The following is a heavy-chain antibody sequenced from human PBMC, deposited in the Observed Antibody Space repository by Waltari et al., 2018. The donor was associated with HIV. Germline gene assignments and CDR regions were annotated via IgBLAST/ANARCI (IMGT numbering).Heavy chain of an antibody. CDR1: GFTFSYAW. D-gene: IGHD3-16*01. Sequence: EVLLVESGGGLGKPGGSLRLSCAASGFTFSYAWMSWVRQAPGKGLGWVGRIKRNTDGGTTDYAAPVKGRFTSSRDDSKTTLYLEMNSLKTEDTAGYYCTTVGGGTRDYWGQGTLITVSS. V-gene: IGHV3-15*01. J-gene: IGHJ4*02. CDR2: IKRNTDGGTT. CDR3: TTVGGGTRDY.